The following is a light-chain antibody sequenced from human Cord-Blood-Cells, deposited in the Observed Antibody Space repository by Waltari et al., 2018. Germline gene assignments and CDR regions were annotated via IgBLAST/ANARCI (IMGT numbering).Light chain of an antibody. J-gene: IGLJ3*02. V-gene: IGLV2-23*01. Sequence: QSALTQPASVSGSPGQSITISCPGTSSDVGRYNLVPWYQQHPGKAPKLMIYEGSKRASGVSNRFSCAKSGNTASLTSSGLQAEDEADYYCCSYAGSSTWVFGGGTKLTVL. CDR3: CSYAGSSTWV. CDR2: EGS. CDR1: SSDVGRYNL.